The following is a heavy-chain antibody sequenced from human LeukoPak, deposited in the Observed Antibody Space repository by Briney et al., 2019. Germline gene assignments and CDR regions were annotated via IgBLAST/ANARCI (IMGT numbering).Heavy chain of an antibody. D-gene: IGHD5-12*01. CDR3: ARGSSVSGYDLDY. J-gene: IGHJ4*02. CDR2: INPNSGGT. V-gene: IGHV1-2*02. CDR1: GYTFTGYY. Sequence: ALVKVSCKASGYTFTGYYMHWVRQAPGQGLEWMGWINPNSGGTKYTQKFQGRVTMTRDTSISTAYMELSRLRSDDTAVYYCARGSSVSGYDLDYWGQGTLVTVSS.